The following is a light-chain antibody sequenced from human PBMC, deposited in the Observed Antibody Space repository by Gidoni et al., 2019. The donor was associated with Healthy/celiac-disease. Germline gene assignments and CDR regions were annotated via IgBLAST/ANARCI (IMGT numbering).Light chain of an antibody. V-gene: IGKV1-5*03. CDR3: QQYNSYPYT. Sequence: DIQMTQPPSTLSASVGDRVTITCRASQSLSSWLAWYQQKPGKAPKLLIYKASSLESGVPSRFSGSGSGTEFTLTISSLQPDDFATYYCQQYNSYPYTFGQGTKLEIK. J-gene: IGKJ2*01. CDR2: KAS. CDR1: QSLSSW.